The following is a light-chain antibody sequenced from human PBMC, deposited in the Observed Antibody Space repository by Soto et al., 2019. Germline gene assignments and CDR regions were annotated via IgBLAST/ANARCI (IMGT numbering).Light chain of an antibody. V-gene: IGKV1-33*01. CDR1: HDIKDF. CDR3: QRYDSLPPT. CDR2: DAS. Sequence: DIQMTQSPSSLSASVGDRVTITCQASHDIKDFLNLFQEKPGKAPKLLIYDASNLQTGVPSRFSGSGSGTHFTFTISSLQPEDIATYYCQRYDSLPPTFGQGTRLDIK. J-gene: IGKJ5*01.